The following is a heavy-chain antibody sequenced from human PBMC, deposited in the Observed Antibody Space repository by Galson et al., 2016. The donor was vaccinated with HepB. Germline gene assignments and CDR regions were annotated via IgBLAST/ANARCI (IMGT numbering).Heavy chain of an antibody. CDR2: ISSSSSYI. V-gene: IGHV3-21*01. CDR3: ARVGALRFLEYVMDV. CDR1: GFTFSSYS. D-gene: IGHD3-3*01. Sequence: SLRLSCAASGFTFSSYSMNWVRQAPGKGLAWVSSISSSSSYIYYADSVKGRFTISRDNAKNSLYLQMNTLRAEDTAVYYCARVGALRFLEYVMDVWGQGTTVTVSS. J-gene: IGHJ6*02.